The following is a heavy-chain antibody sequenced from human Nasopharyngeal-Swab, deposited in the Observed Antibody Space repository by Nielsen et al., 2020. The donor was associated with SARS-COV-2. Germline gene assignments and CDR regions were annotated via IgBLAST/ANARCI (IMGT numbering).Heavy chain of an antibody. D-gene: IGHD3-10*01. Sequence: SVKVSCKASGGTFSSYAISWVRQAPGQGLEWMGGIIPIFGTANYAQKFQGRVTITADESTSTAYMELSSLRSEDTAVYYCARITMVRGVIIYWYFDRWGRGTLVTVSS. CDR3: ARITMVRGVIIYWYFDR. CDR1: GGTFSSYA. J-gene: IGHJ2*01. CDR2: IIPIFGTA. V-gene: IGHV1-69*13.